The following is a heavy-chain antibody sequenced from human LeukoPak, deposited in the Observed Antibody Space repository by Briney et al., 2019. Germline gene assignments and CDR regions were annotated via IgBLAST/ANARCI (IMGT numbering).Heavy chain of an antibody. J-gene: IGHJ5*02. CDR2: ISWNSGSI. V-gene: IGHV3-9*01. Sequence: GGSLRLSCAASGFTFDDYAMHWVRQAPGKGLEWVSGISWNSGSIGYADSVKGRFTISRDNAKNSLYLQMNSLRAEDTALYYCAKDAGYYDSSGYHNHWGQGTLVTVSS. D-gene: IGHD3-22*01. CDR3: AKDAGYYDSSGYHNH. CDR1: GFTFDDYA.